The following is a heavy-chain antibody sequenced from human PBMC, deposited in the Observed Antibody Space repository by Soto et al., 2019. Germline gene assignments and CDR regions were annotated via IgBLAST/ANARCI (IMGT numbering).Heavy chain of an antibody. D-gene: IGHD2-2*01. Sequence: QVQLQESGPGLLRPSETLSLTCTVSGRPITRDYWCWIRQPPGKALEYIGHIYYPGSTRHNPSLTSRVTISLDTSREQFSLKLKSVPAADPAVYYCARRRHCTSTSCLGLPSIWFDPWRQGTLVTVSS. J-gene: IGHJ5*02. CDR1: GRPITRDY. V-gene: IGHV4-59*01. CDR3: ARRRHCTSTSCLGLPSIWFDP. CDR2: IYYPGST.